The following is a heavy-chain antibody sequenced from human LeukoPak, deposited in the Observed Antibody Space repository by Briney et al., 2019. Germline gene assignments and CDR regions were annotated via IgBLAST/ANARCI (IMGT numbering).Heavy chain of an antibody. V-gene: IGHV3-30-3*01. J-gene: IGHJ4*02. CDR3: ASDPLPAVGTSTHGVY. Sequence: PRRSLRLSCAASGFCFTASAMHWVRQAPRKGVEWVAVISCVGSNIYYVESVKGRFTISRDNSKNTLSLQMNSLRPEDTALYYWASDPLPAVGTSTHGVYWGQGTLVTVSS. CDR2: ISCVGSNI. D-gene: IGHD1-26*01. CDR1: GFCFTASA.